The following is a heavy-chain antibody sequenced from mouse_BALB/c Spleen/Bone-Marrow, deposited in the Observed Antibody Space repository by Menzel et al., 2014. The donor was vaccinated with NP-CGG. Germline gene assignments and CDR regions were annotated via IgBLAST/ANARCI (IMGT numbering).Heavy chain of an antibody. D-gene: IGHD2-14*01. CDR3: ARYRLETYFDY. Sequence: EVQLQQSGAELVKPGASVKLSCTASGLKIKDTYMHWVRQRPEQGLEWIGRIDPANGDTRYDPKFQGKATITADTSSSTAYLQLSSLTSEDTAVYCCARYRLETYFDYWGQGTTLTVSS. CDR2: IDPANGDT. V-gene: IGHV14-3*02. J-gene: IGHJ2*01. CDR1: GLKIKDTY.